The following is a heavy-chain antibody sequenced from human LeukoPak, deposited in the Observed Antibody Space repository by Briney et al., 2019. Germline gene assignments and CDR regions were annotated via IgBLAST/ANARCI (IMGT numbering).Heavy chain of an antibody. CDR1: GGSFSGYY. V-gene: IGHV4-34*01. CDR3: ARGSPNSSGWYGYYFDY. D-gene: IGHD6-19*01. Sequence: PSETLSLTCAVYGGSFSGYYWSWIRQPPGKGLEWIGEINHSGSTNYNPSLKSRVTISVETSKKQFSLKLSSVTAADTAVYYCARGSPNSSGWYGYYFDYWGQGTLVTVSS. J-gene: IGHJ4*02. CDR2: INHSGST.